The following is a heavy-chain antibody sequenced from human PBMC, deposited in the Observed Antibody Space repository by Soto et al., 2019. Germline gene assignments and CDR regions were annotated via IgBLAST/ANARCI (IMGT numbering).Heavy chain of an antibody. J-gene: IGHJ6*02. CDR3: ARGVGYEFRGSQAPPIVV. D-gene: IGHD3-3*01. Sequence: SETLSLTCNVSGGSISDFYWSWIRQSPGKRLEWIGYLYYTGSTNYNPALKSRVTISLDTSKNQFSLKVRSVTAADTAVYYCARGVGYEFRGSQAPPIVVWGQGTTGTVSS. CDR1: GGSISDFY. V-gene: IGHV4-59*01. CDR2: LYYTGST.